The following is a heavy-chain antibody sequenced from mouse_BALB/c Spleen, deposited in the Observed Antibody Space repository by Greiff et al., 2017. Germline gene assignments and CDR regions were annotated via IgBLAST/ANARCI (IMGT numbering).Heavy chain of an antibody. V-gene: IGHV1-69*02. CDR1: GYTFTSYW. Sequence: QVQLQQPGAELVKPGASVKLSCKASGYTFTSYWMRWVKQRPGQGLEWIGEIDPSDSYTNYNQKFKGKATLTVDKSSSTAYMQLSSLTSEDSAVYYCARGEEGYWGQGTTLTVSS. J-gene: IGHJ2*01. CDR2: IDPSDSYT. CDR3: ARGEEGY.